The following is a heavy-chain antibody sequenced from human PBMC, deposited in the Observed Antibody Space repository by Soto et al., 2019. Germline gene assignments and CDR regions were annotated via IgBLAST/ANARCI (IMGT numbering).Heavy chain of an antibody. V-gene: IGHV3-21*01. CDR2: ISSSSSYI. CDR3: ARSPHPLLSPTQFDP. Sequence: GGSLRLSCAASGFTFSSCSMNWVRQAPGKGLEWVSSISSSSSYIYYADSVKGRFTISRDNAKNSLYLQMNSLRAEDTAVYYCARSPHPLLSPTQFDPWGQGTLVTVSS. J-gene: IGHJ5*02. CDR1: GFTFSSCS.